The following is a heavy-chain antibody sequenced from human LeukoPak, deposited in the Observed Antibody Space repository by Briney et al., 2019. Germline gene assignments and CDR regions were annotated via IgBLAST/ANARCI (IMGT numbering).Heavy chain of an antibody. J-gene: IGHJ4*02. D-gene: IGHD1-26*01. CDR3: ARSGYYNGYDY. CDR1: GFTFSGRW. V-gene: IGHV3-74*03. CDR2: ITPDGSAT. Sequence: GRSLRLSCVASGFTFSGRWIHWVRQVPGNGLMAVSRITPDGSATAYADSVKGRFTISRDNAKNTLYLEMNSLTAEDTALYYCARSGYYNGYDYWGQGTLVTVSS.